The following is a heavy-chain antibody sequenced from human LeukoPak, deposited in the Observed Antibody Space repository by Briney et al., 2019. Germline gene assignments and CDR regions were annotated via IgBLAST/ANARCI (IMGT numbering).Heavy chain of an antibody. D-gene: IGHD6-13*01. J-gene: IGHJ4*02. CDR3: ARRSYSSSWYGSFDY. V-gene: IGHV4-4*09. CDR1: GGSISSYY. Sequence: PSETLSLTCTVSGGSISSYYWSWIRQPPGKGLEWIGYIYTSESTNYNPSLKSRVTISVDTSKNQFSLKLSSVTAADTAVYYCARRSYSSSWYGSFDYWGQGTLVTVSS. CDR2: IYTSEST.